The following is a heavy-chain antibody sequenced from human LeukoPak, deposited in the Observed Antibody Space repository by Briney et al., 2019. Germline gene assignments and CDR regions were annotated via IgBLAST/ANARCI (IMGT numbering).Heavy chain of an antibody. D-gene: IGHD6-13*01. J-gene: IGHJ4*02. CDR1: GSTFSSYG. Sequence: RPGGSLRLSCVASGSTFSSYGMSWVRQAPGKGLEWVSGFGGGGGPTYYADSVKGRFTISRDNSKNTLYLQMNSLRADDTAVYYCAKDRRQLANFDYWGQGTLVTVSS. CDR2: FGGGGGPT. CDR3: AKDRRQLANFDY. V-gene: IGHV3-23*01.